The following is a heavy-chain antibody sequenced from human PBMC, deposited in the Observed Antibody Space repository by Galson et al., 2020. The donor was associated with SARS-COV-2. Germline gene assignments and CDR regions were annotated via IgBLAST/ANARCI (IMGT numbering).Heavy chain of an antibody. J-gene: IGHJ4*02. CDR1: GYTFTTSV. CDR2: ISAGDGNT. D-gene: IGHD6-13*01. V-gene: IGHV1-3*01. Sequence: ASVKVSCKASGYTFTTSVIHWVRQAPGQSLEWMGWISAGDGNTKYSQKFQGRVTFTRDTSASTAYMELSSLRSEDTAVYYCARLSAGTPFDFWGQGTLVAVSS. CDR3: ARLSAGTPFDF.